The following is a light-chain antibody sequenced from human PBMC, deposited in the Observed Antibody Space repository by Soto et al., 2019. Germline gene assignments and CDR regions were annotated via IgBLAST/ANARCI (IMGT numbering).Light chain of an antibody. CDR3: SSYTSSSTLA. Sequence: QSALTQPDSVSGSPGQSITISCTGTSRDVGGYNYVSWYQQHPGKAPKLMIYDVSNRPSGVSNRFSGSKSGNTASLTISGLQAEDEVDYYCSSYTSSSTLAFGTGTKLTVL. V-gene: IGLV2-14*01. J-gene: IGLJ1*01. CDR1: SRDVGGYNY. CDR2: DVS.